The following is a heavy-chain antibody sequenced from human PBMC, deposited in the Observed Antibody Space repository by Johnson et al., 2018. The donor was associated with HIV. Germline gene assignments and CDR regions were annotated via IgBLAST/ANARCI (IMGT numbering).Heavy chain of an antibody. D-gene: IGHD1-14*01. CDR3: AKGAGMEPWDVFDI. Sequence: QVQLVESGGGLVQPGGSLRLSCAASGFTFSNYAMHWVRLPPGKGLQWVAVISYDGTNKYYADSVQGRFTISRDNSKNTLYLQINSLRAEDTAVYYCAKGAGMEPWDVFDIWGQGTMVTVSS. CDR2: ISYDGTNK. V-gene: IGHV3-30*18. CDR1: GFTFSNYA. J-gene: IGHJ3*02.